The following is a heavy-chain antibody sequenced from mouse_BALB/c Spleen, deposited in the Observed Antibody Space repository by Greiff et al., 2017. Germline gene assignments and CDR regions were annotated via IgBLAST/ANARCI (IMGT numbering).Heavy chain of an antibody. CDR3: ARWGGYPFAY. CDR2: IHPCDSET. J-gene: IGHJ3*01. V-gene: IGHV1-61*01. D-gene: IGHD2-2*01. Sequence: QVQLQQPGAELVRPGASVKLSCKASGYSFTSYWMNWVKQRPGQGLEWIGMIHPCDSETRLNQKFKDKATLTVDKSSSTAYMQLSSPTSEDSAVYYCARWGGYPFAYWGQGTLVTVSA. CDR1: GYSFTSYW.